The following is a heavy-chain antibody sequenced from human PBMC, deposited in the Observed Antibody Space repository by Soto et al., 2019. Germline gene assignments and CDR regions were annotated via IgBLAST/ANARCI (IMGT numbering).Heavy chain of an antibody. J-gene: IGHJ3*02. CDR3: AKGVAAAGDAFDI. CDR1: GFTFSSYA. V-gene: IGHV3-23*01. Sequence: GGSLRLSCAASGFTFSSYAMSWVRQAPGKGLEGVSAISGSGGSTYYADSVKGRFTISRDNSKNTLYLQMNSLRAEDTAVYYCAKGVAAAGDAFDIWGQGTMVTFSS. D-gene: IGHD6-13*01. CDR2: ISGSGGST.